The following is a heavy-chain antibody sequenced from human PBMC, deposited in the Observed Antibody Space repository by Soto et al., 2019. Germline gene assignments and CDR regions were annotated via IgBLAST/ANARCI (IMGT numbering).Heavy chain of an antibody. V-gene: IGHV1-8*01. CDR2: MNPNSGNT. D-gene: IGHD6-13*01. Sequence: QVQLVQSGAEVKKPGASVKVSCKASGYTFTTYDINWVRQATGEGLEWMGWMNPNSGNTGHAQTFQGRVTLTSDSSIRTPYLELNSLSSADTAVYYCAIGRYSKNWYYCVDYCGQGTLVTVSS. CDR1: GYTFTTYD. J-gene: IGHJ4*02. CDR3: AIGRYSKNWYYCVDY.